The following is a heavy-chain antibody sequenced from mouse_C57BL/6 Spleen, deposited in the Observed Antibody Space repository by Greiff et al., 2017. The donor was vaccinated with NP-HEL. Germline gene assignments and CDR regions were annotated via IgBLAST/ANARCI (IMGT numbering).Heavy chain of an antibody. CDR2: INPNYGTT. V-gene: IGHV1-39*01. J-gene: IGHJ4*01. CDR1: GYSFTDYN. Sequence: EVKLMESGPELVKPGASVKISCKASGYSFTDYNMNWVKQSNGKSLEWIGVINPNYGTTSYNQKFKGKATLTVDQSSSTAYMQLNSLTSEDAAVYYCARWGGYAMDYWGQGTSVTVSS. CDR3: ARWGGYAMDY.